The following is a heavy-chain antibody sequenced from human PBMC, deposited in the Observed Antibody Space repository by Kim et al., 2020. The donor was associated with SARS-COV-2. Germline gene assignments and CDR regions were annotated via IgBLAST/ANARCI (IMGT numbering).Heavy chain of an antibody. V-gene: IGHV3-30*18. CDR1: GFTFSSYG. Sequence: GGSLRLSCAASGFTFSSYGMHWVRQAPGKGLEWVAVISYDGSNKYYADSVKGRFTISRDNSKNTLYLQMNSLRAEDTAVYYCAKDLARLGYSSSFGYWGQGTLVTVSS. J-gene: IGHJ4*02. CDR2: ISYDGSNK. D-gene: IGHD6-13*01. CDR3: AKDLARLGYSSSFGY.